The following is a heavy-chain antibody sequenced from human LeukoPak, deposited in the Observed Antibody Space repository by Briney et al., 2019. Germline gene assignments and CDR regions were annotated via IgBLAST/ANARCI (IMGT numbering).Heavy chain of an antibody. J-gene: IGHJ3*02. D-gene: IGHD6-13*01. V-gene: IGHV4-59*01. CDR3: ATSIAAAGDDAFDI. CDR2: IYYSGST. Sequence: PSETLSLTCTVSGGSISSYYWSWIRQPPGKGLEWIGYIYYSGSTNYNPSLKSRVTISVDTSKNQFSLKLSSVTAADTAVYYCATSIAAAGDDAFDIWGQGTMVTVSS. CDR1: GGSISSYY.